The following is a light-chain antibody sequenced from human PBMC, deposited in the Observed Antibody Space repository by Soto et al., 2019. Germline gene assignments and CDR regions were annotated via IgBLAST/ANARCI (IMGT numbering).Light chain of an antibody. CDR3: QQYNNWPQT. V-gene: IGKV3-20*01. Sequence: EFVLTQSPGTLSLSPWERATLSCRASQTVRNNYLAWYQQKPGQAPRLLIYDASSRATGIPDRFSGSGSGTDFTLTITSLQSEDFAVYYCQQYNNWPQTFGQGTKVDIK. J-gene: IGKJ1*01. CDR1: QTVRNNY. CDR2: DAS.